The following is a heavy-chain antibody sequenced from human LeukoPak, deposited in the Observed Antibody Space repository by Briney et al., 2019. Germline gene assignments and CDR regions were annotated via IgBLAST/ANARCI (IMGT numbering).Heavy chain of an antibody. D-gene: IGHD6-19*01. J-gene: IGHJ2*01. CDR2: ISGNGGST. CDR3: AKIERWLVHGFDL. V-gene: IGHV3-23*01. Sequence: GGSLRLSCAASGFTFSSYAMNWVRQAPGKGLEWVASISGNGGSTYYADSVKGRFTISRDNSRNAVFLQMISPRDDDTAIYYCAKIERWLVHGFDLWGRGTLVTVSS. CDR1: GFTFSSYA.